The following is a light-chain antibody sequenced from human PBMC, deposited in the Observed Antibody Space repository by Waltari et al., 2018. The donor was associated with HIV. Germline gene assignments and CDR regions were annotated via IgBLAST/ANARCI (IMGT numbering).Light chain of an antibody. V-gene: IGLV1-40*01. Sequence: QSVLTQPPSVSGAPGQRVTRPCPGDHSNIGTHDVHWYQQFPGTAPQLLIYNTNNRPSGVPDRFSGSKSGTSASLAITGLQAEDEADYYCQSSDNTLSGSVFGGGTKLTVL. J-gene: IGLJ2*01. CDR1: HSNIGTHD. CDR2: NTN. CDR3: QSSDNTLSGSV.